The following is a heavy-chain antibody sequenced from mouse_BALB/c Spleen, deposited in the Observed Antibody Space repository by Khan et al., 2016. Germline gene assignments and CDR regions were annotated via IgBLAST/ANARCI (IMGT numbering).Heavy chain of an antibody. D-gene: IGHD6-1*01. Sequence: EVELVESGGGLVQPGGSRKLSCAASGFTFSNFGMHWVRQAPEKGLEWVAYISSDSGTIYYADTVKGRFTISRDNPKNTLFLQMTSLGSEDTAMYYCAPSEYDYTMYYWGHGTSVTVSS. CDR2: ISSDSGTI. CDR3: APSEYDYTMYY. V-gene: IGHV5-17*02. CDR1: GFTFSNFG. J-gene: IGHJ4*01.